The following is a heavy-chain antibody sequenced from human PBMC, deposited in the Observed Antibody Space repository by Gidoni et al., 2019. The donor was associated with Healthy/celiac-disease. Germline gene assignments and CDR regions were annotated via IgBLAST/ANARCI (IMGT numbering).Heavy chain of an antibody. D-gene: IGHD4-17*01. Sequence: QVQRVESGGGVHQPATSLRLSCAAPGFTFSSYGMHWVRQAPGKGLEWVVVISYDGSNKYYADSVKGRFTISRDNSKNTLYLQMNSLRAEDTAVYYCASHGFDAFDIWGQGTMVTVFS. CDR2: ISYDGSNK. CDR3: ASHGFDAFDI. CDR1: GFTFSSYG. J-gene: IGHJ3*02. V-gene: IGHV3-30*03.